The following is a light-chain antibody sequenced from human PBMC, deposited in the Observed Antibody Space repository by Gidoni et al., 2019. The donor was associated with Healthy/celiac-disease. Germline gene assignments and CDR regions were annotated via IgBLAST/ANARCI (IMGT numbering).Light chain of an antibody. CDR2: LGS. J-gene: IGKJ4*01. V-gene: IGKV2-28*01. CDR3: KQNRRAPLT. CDR1: QSLFHTNGYNY. Sequence: VMTQSPLSLSVTPGESASISCRSSQSLFHTNGYNYLAWYLQKQGQSQQLLIYLGSHRAPGVPDMFSGSGSCTEFTLTISRVEAEDVGVYFCKQNRRAPLTFGGGTKVE.